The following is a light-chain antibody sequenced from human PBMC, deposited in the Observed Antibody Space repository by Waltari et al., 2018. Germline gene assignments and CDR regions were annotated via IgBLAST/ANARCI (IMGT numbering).Light chain of an antibody. V-gene: IGKV2-28*01. CDR3: VQALQTPLT. Sequence: DLVVTQSPLSLPVTPGEPDSIPCRSLQSLLHSNGYNYLDWYLQKPGQSPQLLIYLGSNRASGVPDRFSGSGSGTDFTLRISRVETEDVGVYYCVQALQTPLTFGGGTKVEIK. CDR1: QSLLHSNGYNY. J-gene: IGKJ4*01. CDR2: LGS.